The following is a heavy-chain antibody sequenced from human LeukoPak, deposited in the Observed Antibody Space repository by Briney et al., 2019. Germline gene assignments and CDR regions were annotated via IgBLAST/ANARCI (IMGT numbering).Heavy chain of an antibody. CDR3: AKGKPSSSSDV. V-gene: IGHV3-15*01. J-gene: IGHJ6*02. Sequence: GGSLRLSCAASGFTFSNAWMSWVRQAPGKGLEWVGRIKSKTDGGTTDYAAPVKGRFTISRDDSKNTLYLQMNSLKTEDTAVYYCAKGKPSSSSDVWGQGTTVTVSS. D-gene: IGHD6-13*01. CDR2: IKSKTDGGTT. CDR1: GFTFSNAW.